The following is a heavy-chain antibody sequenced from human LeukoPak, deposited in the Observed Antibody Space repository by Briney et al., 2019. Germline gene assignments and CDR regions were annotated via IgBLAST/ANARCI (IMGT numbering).Heavy chain of an antibody. CDR3: ARNLFVVAFDY. CDR2: ISAYNGNT. V-gene: IGHV1-18*01. Sequence: GASVKVSCKASGYTFSSYSISWVRQAPGQGLEWMGWISAYNGNTIYAQKLQGRVTMTTDTSTSTAYMELRSLRSDDTAVYYCARNLFVVAFDYWGQGTLVTVSS. D-gene: IGHD2-15*01. J-gene: IGHJ4*02. CDR1: GYTFSSYS.